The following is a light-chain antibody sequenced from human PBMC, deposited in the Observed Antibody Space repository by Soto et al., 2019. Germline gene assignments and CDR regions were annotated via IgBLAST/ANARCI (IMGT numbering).Light chain of an antibody. CDR3: PQYGSSPLT. V-gene: IGKV3-20*01. CDR2: GTS. J-gene: IGKJ4*01. Sequence: EIVLTQSPGTLSLSPGERATLSCRASQYVSTTFFAWYQQKPGQAPRLLIYGTSNRATGIPDRFSGSGSGRDFTLTISRPEPEDFAVYYCPQYGSSPLTFGGGTGMEIK. CDR1: QYVSTTF.